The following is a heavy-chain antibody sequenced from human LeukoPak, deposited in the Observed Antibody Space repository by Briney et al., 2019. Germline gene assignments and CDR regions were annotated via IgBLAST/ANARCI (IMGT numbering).Heavy chain of an antibody. D-gene: IGHD7-27*01. Sequence: PGASLRLSCAASGFSLTHDAIHWVRQAPAKGLEWVAVASKDGVTKFYRDSVNGRFTISTDSSKNTVYLQMTGLGSEDTAIYYCAADRWPGAPDYLDSWGQGTLVTVSS. V-gene: IGHV3-30*03. CDR3: AADRWPGAPDYLDS. J-gene: IGHJ4*02. CDR2: ASKDGVTK. CDR1: GFSLTHDA.